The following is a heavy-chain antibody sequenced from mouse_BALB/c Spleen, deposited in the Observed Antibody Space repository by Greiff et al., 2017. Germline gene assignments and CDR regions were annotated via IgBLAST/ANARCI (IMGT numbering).Heavy chain of an antibody. CDR2: INPSNGGT. CDR1: GYTFTSYY. Sequence: QVQLQQPGAELVKPGASVKLSCKASGYTFTSYYMYWVKQRPGQGLEWIGGINPSNGGTNFNEKFKSKATLTVDKSSSTAYMQLSSLTSEDSAVYYCTRRGGSWFAYWGQGTLVTVSA. V-gene: IGHV1S81*02. J-gene: IGHJ3*01. CDR3: TRRGGSWFAY.